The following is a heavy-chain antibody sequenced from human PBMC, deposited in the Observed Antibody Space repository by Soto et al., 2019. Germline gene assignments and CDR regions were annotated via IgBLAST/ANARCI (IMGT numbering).Heavy chain of an antibody. J-gene: IGHJ6*02. CDR2: IGAAGDT. D-gene: IGHD5-12*01. CDR1: GFTFNNYD. V-gene: IGHV3-13*01. Sequence: GGSLRLSCAASGFTFNNYDMHWVRQATGKGLEWVAVIGAAGDTHHPGSVKGRFTISRENGKNSVYLQMNSLRAGDTAIYYCARDSGYDLTQPGMDVWGQGTTVTVSS. CDR3: ARDSGYDLTQPGMDV.